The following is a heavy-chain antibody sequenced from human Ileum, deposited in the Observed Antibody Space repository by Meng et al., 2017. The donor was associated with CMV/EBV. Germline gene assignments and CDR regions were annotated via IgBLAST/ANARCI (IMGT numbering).Heavy chain of an antibody. CDR2: INDDGSSR. CDR3: ARPIVPEISYYGMDV. J-gene: IGHJ6*02. Sequence: GESLKISCAASGFTYSNYWMHWVRQAPGKGLVWVARINDDGSSRSYADPVKGRFTISRDNAKNTLYLQMDSLRAEDTAVYYCARPIVPEISYYGMDVWGQGTTVTVSS. D-gene: IGHD2-8*01. V-gene: IGHV3-74*01. CDR1: GFTYSNYW.